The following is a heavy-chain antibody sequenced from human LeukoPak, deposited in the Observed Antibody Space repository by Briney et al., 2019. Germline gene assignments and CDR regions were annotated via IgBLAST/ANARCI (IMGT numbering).Heavy chain of an antibody. D-gene: IGHD6-13*01. CDR3: AKDPTPGYSSSWYCRD. CDR1: GFTFSSYG. V-gene: IGHV3-30*02. CDR2: IRYDGSNK. J-gene: IGHJ4*02. Sequence: GGSLRLSCAASGFTFSSYGMHWVRQAPGKGLEWAAFIRYDGSNKYYADSVKGRFTISRDNSKNTLYLQMNSLRAEDTAVYYCAKDPTPGYSSSWYCRDWGQGTLVTVSS.